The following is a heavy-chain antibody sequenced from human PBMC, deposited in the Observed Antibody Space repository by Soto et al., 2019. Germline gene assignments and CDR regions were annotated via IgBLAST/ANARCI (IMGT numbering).Heavy chain of an antibody. Sequence: QGPLVQSGAEVKKPGASVKVSCKASGYTFTSYGISWVRQAPGQGLEWMGWISAYNGNTNHAQKLQGRVTMTTDTSTSKAYMQLRSLRSAATAVYYCARDSRCGWFPGRDVFDIWGQGTMVTVSS. D-gene: IGHD6-19*01. V-gene: IGHV1-18*04. CDR3: ARDSRCGWFPGRDVFDI. CDR2: ISAYNGNT. J-gene: IGHJ3*02. CDR1: GYTFTSYG.